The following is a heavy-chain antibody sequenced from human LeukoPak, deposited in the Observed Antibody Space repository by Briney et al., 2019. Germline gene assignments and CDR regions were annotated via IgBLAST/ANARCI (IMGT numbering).Heavy chain of an antibody. CDR2: INHSGST. CDR3: ARRGYSSSWYTFDY. J-gene: IGHJ4*02. D-gene: IGHD6-13*01. V-gene: IGHV4-34*01. CDR1: GGSFSGYY. Sequence: TSETLSLTCAVYGGSFSGYYWSWIRQPPGKGLEWIGEINHSGSTNYNPSLKSRVTISVDTSKNQFSLKLSSVTAADTAVYYCARRGYSSSWYTFDYWGQGTLVTVSS.